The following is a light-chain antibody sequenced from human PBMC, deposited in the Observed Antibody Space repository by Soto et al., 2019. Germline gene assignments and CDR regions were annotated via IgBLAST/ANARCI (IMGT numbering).Light chain of an antibody. CDR2: EVS. V-gene: IGLV2-14*01. Sequence: QSALTQPASVSGSPGQSITISCTGTSSDVGGYNYVSWYQQHPGKAPKLMIYEVSNRPSGVSNRFSGSKSGNTASLTISGLQAEDEADYYCISYTSSSTLVFGGVTKLTVL. J-gene: IGLJ2*01. CDR3: ISYTSSSTLV. CDR1: SSDVGGYNY.